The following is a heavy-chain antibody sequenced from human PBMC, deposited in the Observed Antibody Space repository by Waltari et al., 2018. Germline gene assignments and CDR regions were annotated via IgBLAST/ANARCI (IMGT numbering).Heavy chain of an antibody. CDR3: ARASSPRYDFWSGYYPLFDY. CDR1: GGSISCGVYS. CDR2: IYHSGST. D-gene: IGHD3-3*01. V-gene: IGHV4-30-2*06. J-gene: IGHJ4*02. Sequence: QLQLQESGSGLVQPSQTLSLTCAVSGGSISCGVYSWTWTRQSPGQGLEWIGYIYHSGSTYYNPSLKSRVTISVDRSKNQFSLKLSSVTAADTAVYYCARASSPRYDFWSGYYPLFDYWGQGTLVTVSS.